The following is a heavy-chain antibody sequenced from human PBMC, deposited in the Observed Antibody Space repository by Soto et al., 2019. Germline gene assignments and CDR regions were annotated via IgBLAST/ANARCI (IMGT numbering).Heavy chain of an antibody. J-gene: IGHJ5*02. V-gene: IGHV4-59*08. CDR1: GGSSSSYD. D-gene: IGHD4-4*01. CDR3: ARHPRYSPNCFAP. Sequence: PLETLCLSCTVAGGSSSSYDGSWIRQPPGKGLEWIGYIYYSGGTNYNPSLKSRVTISVDTSKNQFSLKLSSVTAADTAVYYCARHPRYSPNCFAPRGQGTLVPVSS. CDR2: IYYSGGT.